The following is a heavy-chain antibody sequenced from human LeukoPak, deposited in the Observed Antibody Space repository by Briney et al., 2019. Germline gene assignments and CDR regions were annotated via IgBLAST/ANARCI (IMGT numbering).Heavy chain of an antibody. D-gene: IGHD1-7*01. V-gene: IGHV1-46*01. CDR2: INPSGGST. Sequence: ASVKVSCKASGYTFTSYYMHWVRQAPGQGLEWMGIINPSGGSTSYAQKFQGRVTITTDESTSTAYMELSSLRSEDTAVYYCARDSGWNYILDYWGQGTLVTVSS. CDR3: ARDSGWNYILDY. J-gene: IGHJ4*02. CDR1: GYTFTSYY.